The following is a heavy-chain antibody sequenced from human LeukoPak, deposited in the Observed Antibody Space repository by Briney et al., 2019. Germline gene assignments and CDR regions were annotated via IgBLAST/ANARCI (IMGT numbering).Heavy chain of an antibody. J-gene: IGHJ4*02. CDR1: GYTFTGYY. CDR3: ARDRSYYDSSGYLSY. D-gene: IGHD3-22*01. V-gene: IGHV1-2*02. CDR2: INPNSGGT. Sequence: ASVKVSCKASGYTFTGYYMHWVRQAPGQGLEWMGWINPNSGGTNYAQKFQGRVTMTRDTSISTAYMELSRLRSDDTAVYYCARDRSYYDSSGYLSYWGQGTLVTVSS.